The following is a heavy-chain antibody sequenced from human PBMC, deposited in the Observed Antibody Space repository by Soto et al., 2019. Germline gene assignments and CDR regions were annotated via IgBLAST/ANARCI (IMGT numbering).Heavy chain of an antibody. CDR2: IIPITATA. J-gene: IGHJ6*02. CDR1: GGTFGSYA. CDR3: ARSQGSSTSLEIYYYYYYGMDV. V-gene: IGHV1-69*13. Sequence: SVKVSCNASGGTFGSYAISWVRQAPGQGLEWMGGIIPITATANYAQKFQGRVTITADESTSTASMQLSSLRSEDTAVYYCARSQGSSTSLEIYYYYYYGMDVWGQGTTVTVSS. D-gene: IGHD2-2*01.